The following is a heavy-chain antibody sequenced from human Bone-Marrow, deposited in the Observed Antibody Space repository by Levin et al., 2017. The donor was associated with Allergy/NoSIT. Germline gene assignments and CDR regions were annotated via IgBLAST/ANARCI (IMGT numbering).Heavy chain of an antibody. D-gene: IGHD1-1*01. CDR1: GFTFNKNA. V-gene: IGHV3-48*02. Sequence: GGSLRLSCAASGFTFNKNAMNWVRQAPGKGLEWVSYISSSGSNIQYADSVKGRFTISRDNAKNSLYLQMNSLRDEDTAVYYCARDQRLGHDLDYYFDDWGQGTLVTVSS. CDR3: ARDQRLGHDLDYYFDD. J-gene: IGHJ4*02. CDR2: ISSSGSNI.